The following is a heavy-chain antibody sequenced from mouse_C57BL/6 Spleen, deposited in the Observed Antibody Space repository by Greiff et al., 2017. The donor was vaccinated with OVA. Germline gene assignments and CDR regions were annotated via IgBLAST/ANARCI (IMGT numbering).Heavy chain of an antibody. CDR3: ARQGTAQATWFAY. D-gene: IGHD3-2*02. CDR2: ISNGGGST. CDR1: GFTFSDYY. Sequence: DVHLVESGGGLVQPGGSLKLSCAASGFTFSDYYMYWVRQTPEKRLEWVAYISNGGGSTYYPDTVKGRFTISRDNAKNTLYLQMSRLKSEDTAMYYCARQGTAQATWFAYWGQGTLVTVSA. V-gene: IGHV5-12*01. J-gene: IGHJ3*01.